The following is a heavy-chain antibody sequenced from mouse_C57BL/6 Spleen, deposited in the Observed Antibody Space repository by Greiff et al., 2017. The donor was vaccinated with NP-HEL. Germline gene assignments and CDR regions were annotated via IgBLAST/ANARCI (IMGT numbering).Heavy chain of an antibody. D-gene: IGHD1-1*02. J-gene: IGHJ1*03. CDR1: GYTFTSYW. CDR3: ARSGGDWYFDV. V-gene: IGHV1-69*01. Sequence: QVQLQQPGAELVMPGASVKLSCKASGYTFTSYWMHWVKQRPGQGLEWIGEINPSDSYTNYNQKFKGKSTLTVDKSSSTAYMQRSSLTSEDSAVYYCARSGGDWYFDVWGTGTTVTVSS. CDR2: INPSDSYT.